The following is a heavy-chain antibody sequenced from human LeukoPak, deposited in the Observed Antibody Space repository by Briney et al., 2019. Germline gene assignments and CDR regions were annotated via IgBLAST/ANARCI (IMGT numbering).Heavy chain of an antibody. Sequence: WGSLRLSCAASGFTFSNYAMRWVRQGPGKGLEWVSGISGSGDSTYYADSVKGRFTISRDNSKNTLYLQMNSLRAEDTAVYYYARRSGIAVAGAFDYWGQGTLVTVSS. CDR2: ISGSGDST. CDR1: GFTFSNYA. J-gene: IGHJ4*02. CDR3: ARRSGIAVAGAFDY. V-gene: IGHV3-23*01. D-gene: IGHD6-19*01.